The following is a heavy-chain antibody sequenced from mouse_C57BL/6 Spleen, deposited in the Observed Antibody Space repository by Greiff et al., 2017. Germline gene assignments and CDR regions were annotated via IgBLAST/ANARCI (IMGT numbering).Heavy chain of an antibody. J-gene: IGHJ1*03. CDR3: ARHVYYDYDGGYFDV. CDR1: GFSLTSYG. V-gene: IGHV2-6-1*01. CDR2: IWSDGST. Sequence: QVQLKESGPGLVAPSQSLSITCTVSGFSLTSYGVHWVRQPPGKCLEWLVVIWSDGSTTYNSALKSRLSISKDNSKSQVFLKMNSLQTDDTAMYYCARHVYYDYDGGYFDVWGTGTTVTVSS. D-gene: IGHD2-4*01.